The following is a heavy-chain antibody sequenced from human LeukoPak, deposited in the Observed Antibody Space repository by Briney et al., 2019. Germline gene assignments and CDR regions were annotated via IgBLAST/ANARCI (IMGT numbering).Heavy chain of an antibody. J-gene: IGHJ3*02. CDR2: IYSGGST. V-gene: IGHV3-53*01. CDR3: ARWGLMDSSGYYDSSAFDI. D-gene: IGHD3-22*01. Sequence: GGSLRLSCAASGFTVSSNYKSWVRQAPGKGLEWVSVIYSGGSTYYADSVKGRFTISRDNSKNTLYLQMNSLRAEDTAVYYCARWGLMDSSGYYDSSAFDIWGQGTMVTVSS. CDR1: GFTVSSNY.